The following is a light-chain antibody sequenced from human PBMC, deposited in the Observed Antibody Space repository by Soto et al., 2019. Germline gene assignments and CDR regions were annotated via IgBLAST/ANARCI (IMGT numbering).Light chain of an antibody. Sequence: IQLTQSPSSLSASAGDRVTIACRASESISNYLNWYQLKPGEAPKVLIYSASTLRSGVPSRFSGTGSGTEFTLTISSLQPEDVATYYCQQTFSNLISFGGGTKVEIK. J-gene: IGKJ4*01. CDR1: ESISNY. CDR3: QQTFSNLIS. CDR2: SAS. V-gene: IGKV1-39*01.